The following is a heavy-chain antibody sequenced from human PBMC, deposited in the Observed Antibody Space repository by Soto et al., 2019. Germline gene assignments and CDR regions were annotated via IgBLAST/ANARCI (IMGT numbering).Heavy chain of an antibody. D-gene: IGHD3-22*01. J-gene: IGHJ4*02. CDR2: IYYSGAT. V-gene: IGHV4-31*02. Sequence: PSETLSLTXTVSGDSVNSGDYFWTWIRQNPGKGLEWIGYIYYSGATYYNPSLRSRVAISLDKSKNEFSLKLRSVTAADTAVYYCATASGAYSYDRAYWGQGTLVTVSS. CDR3: ATASGAYSYDRAY. CDR1: GDSVNSGDYF.